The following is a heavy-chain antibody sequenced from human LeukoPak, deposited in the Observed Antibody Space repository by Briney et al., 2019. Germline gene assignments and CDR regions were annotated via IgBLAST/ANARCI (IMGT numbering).Heavy chain of an antibody. CDR3: ARAYSSSWSQVNFDY. Sequence: GGSLRLSCAASGFTFSSYWMSWVRQAPGKGLEWVANIKLDGSEKYYVDSVKGRFTISRDNAKNSLYLQMNSLRAEDTAVYYCARAYSSSWSQVNFDYWGQGTLVTVSS. D-gene: IGHD6-13*01. V-gene: IGHV3-7*01. CDR2: IKLDGSEK. CDR1: GFTFSSYW. J-gene: IGHJ4*02.